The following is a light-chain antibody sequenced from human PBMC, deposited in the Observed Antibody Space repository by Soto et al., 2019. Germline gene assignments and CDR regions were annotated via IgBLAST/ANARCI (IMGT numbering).Light chain of an antibody. CDR2: AAS. V-gene: IGKV3-20*01. CDR1: QTITTS. CDR3: QQYGSTFT. J-gene: IGKJ3*01. Sequence: LTQSPGTLSLSPGETATLYCRASQTITTSLAWYQQKPGQAPRLLIYAASSRATGIPDRFSGSGSGTDFTLTSSGLEPEDFAVYYCQQYGSTFTFGPGTKVDI.